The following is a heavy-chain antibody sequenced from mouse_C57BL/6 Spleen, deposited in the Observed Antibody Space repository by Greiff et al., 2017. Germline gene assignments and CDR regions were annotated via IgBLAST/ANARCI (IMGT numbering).Heavy chain of an antibody. Sequence: EVKLLESGPGLVKPSQSLSLSCSVTGYSITSGYYWNWIRQLPGNKLECMGFIRYDGSTNYNPSLKNRITITRDTSKNQIFLKLNSLTTEDTATYDCAREGSVPFAYWGQGTLVTVSA. J-gene: IGHJ3*01. CDR3: AREGSVPFAY. V-gene: IGHV3-6*01. CDR1: GYSITSGYY. D-gene: IGHD3-2*02. CDR2: IRYDGST.